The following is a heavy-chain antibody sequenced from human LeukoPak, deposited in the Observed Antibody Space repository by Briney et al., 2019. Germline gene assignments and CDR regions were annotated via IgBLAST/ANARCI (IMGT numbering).Heavy chain of an antibody. CDR3: ARALGGYNYLDY. V-gene: IGHV1-69*04. CDR2: IIPIFGIA. CDR1: GGTFSSYA. D-gene: IGHD5-24*01. Sequence: SVKVSCKASGGTFSSYAISWVRQAPGQGLEWMGRIIPIFGIANYAQKFQGRVTITADKSTSTAYMELSSLRSEDTAVYYCARALGGYNYLDYWGQGTLVTVSS. J-gene: IGHJ4*02.